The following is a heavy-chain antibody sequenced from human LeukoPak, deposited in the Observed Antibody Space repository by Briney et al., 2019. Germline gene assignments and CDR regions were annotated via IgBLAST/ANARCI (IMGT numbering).Heavy chain of an antibody. V-gene: IGHV4-59*12. CDR2: ISDSGST. D-gene: IGHD3-10*01. CDR1: HGSISSYY. Sequence: SETLSLTCSVSHGSISSYYWSWIRQPPGKGLEWIGYISDSGSTHYNRSLESRVTISVDTSKNQFSLKLSSVTAADTAVYYCARGYGSGSYFPWLDPWGQGTLVSVSS. CDR3: ARGYGSGSYFPWLDP. J-gene: IGHJ5*02.